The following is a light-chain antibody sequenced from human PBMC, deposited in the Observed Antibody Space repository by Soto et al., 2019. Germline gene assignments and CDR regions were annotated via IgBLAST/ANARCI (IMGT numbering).Light chain of an antibody. Sequence: ELVLTKSPGMLSLSPGERATLSCRASQSVSSNFLAWYHQKPGQAPRLRLYGASSRATGIPDRFGDSGSGTDFTLTISRLEPEDFEVYYCPHYDRSSPAWTFGQGNKVEIK. CDR2: GAS. J-gene: IGKJ1*01. V-gene: IGKV3-20*01. CDR3: PHYDRSSPAWT. CDR1: QSVSSNF.